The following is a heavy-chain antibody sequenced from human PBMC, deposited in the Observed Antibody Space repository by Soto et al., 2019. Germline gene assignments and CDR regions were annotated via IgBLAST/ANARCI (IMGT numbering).Heavy chain of an antibody. D-gene: IGHD3-10*01. CDR2: IGVGGGDR. CDR3: ARVRFGELV. V-gene: IGHV3-23*01. CDR1: GFTFSSYA. Sequence: EVQLLESGGGLVQPGGSLRLSCAASGFTFSSYAMSWVRQAPGKGLEWVSIIGVGGGDRYYPESVKGRFTISRDNSRDTMYLEMNSLRDEDPAVYYCARVRFGELVWGQGTLVTVSS. J-gene: IGHJ4*02.